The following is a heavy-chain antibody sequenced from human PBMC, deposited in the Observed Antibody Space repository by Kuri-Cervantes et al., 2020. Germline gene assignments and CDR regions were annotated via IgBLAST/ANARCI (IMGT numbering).Heavy chain of an antibody. Sequence: LSLTCAASGFTFSSYAMHWVRQAPGKGLEWVAVISYDGSNKYYADSVKGRFTIPRDNSKNTLYLQMNSLRAEDTAVYYCARPQGGIAASSRYYYYYMDVWGKGTTVTVSS. CDR2: ISYDGSNK. CDR3: ARPQGGIAASSRYYYYYMDV. D-gene: IGHD6-13*01. J-gene: IGHJ6*03. V-gene: IGHV3-30-3*01. CDR1: GFTFSSYA.